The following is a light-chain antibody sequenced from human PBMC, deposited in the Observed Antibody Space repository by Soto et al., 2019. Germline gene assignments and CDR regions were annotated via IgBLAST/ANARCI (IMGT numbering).Light chain of an antibody. CDR2: EVS. CDR3: NSYTASSTHVV. CDR1: SSDVGGYDY. V-gene: IGLV2-14*01. Sequence: QSVLTQPASVSGSPGQSITISCTGTSSDVGGYDYVSWYQQHPGKAPKLMIFEVSTRPSGVSDRFSGSKSGNTASLTISGLQAEDEADYYCNSYTASSTHVVFGGETKLTVL. J-gene: IGLJ2*01.